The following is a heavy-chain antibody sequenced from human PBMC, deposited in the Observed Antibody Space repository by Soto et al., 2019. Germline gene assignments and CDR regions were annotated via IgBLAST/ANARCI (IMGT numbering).Heavy chain of an antibody. V-gene: IGHV3-30-3*01. J-gene: IGHJ4*02. CDR3: ARDYYKYYDSSGYYRSPAY. CDR2: ISYDGSDK. CDR1: GFTFSSYA. D-gene: IGHD3-22*01. Sequence: WGSLRLSCAASGFTFSSYARHWVRQAPGKGLEWVALISYDGSDKDYADSVKGRFTISRDNSRNTLFLQMNSLRAEDTAVYYCARDYYKYYDSSGYYRSPAYWGQGTLVTVS.